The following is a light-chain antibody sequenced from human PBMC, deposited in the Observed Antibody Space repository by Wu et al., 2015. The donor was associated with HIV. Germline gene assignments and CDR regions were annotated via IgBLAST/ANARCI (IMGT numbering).Light chain of an antibody. CDR3: QQYGNSPRS. V-gene: IGKV3-11*01. CDR2: DVS. Sequence: EIVLTQSPATLSLSPGERATLSCRASQSVSTYLAWYQQKPGRAPRLLIYDVSNRATGIPARFSGSGSGTDFTLTISRLEPEDFAVYYCQQYGNSPRSFGQGTKLEIK. CDR1: QSVSTY. J-gene: IGKJ2*03.